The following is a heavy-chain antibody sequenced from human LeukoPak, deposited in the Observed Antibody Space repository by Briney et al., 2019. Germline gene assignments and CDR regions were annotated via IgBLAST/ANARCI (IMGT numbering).Heavy chain of an antibody. V-gene: IGHV3-74*01. CDR2: INSDGSIT. CDR3: VRGGNGHTSGQFDL. CDR1: GFTFTTYW. Sequence: PGGSLRLSCAASGFTFTTYWMHWVRQAPGKGLVWVSHINSDGSITSYADSVKGRFTISRDNAKNTLYLQMNSLRVEDTAVYYCVRGGNGHTSGQFDLWGQGALVTVSS. J-gene: IGHJ5*02. D-gene: IGHD1-1*01.